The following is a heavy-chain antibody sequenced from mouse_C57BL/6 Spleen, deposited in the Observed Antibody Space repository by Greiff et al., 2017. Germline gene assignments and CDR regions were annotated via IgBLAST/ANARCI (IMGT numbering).Heavy chain of an antibody. CDR2: INPNNGGT. CDR3: ARRDGYYWYYFDY. CDR1: GYTFTDYY. J-gene: IGHJ2*01. Sequence: EVQLQQSGPELVKPGASVKISCKASGYTFTDYYMNWVKQSHGKSLEWIGDINPNNGGTSYNQKFKGKATLTVDKSSSTAYMELRSLTSEDSAVYYCARRDGYYWYYFDYWGQGTTLTVSS. D-gene: IGHD2-3*01. V-gene: IGHV1-26*01.